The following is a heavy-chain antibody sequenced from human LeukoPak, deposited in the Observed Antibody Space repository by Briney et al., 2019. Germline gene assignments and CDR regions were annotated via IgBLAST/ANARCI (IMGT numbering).Heavy chain of an antibody. CDR1: GFTFSDYY. J-gene: IGHJ4*02. CDR2: ISSSGSTI. Sequence: PGGSLRLSCAASGFTFSDYYMSWIRQAPGKGLEWVSYISSSGSTIYYADSVKGRFTISRDNAKNSLYLQMNSLRAEGTAVYYCARDSTEAPPFDYWGQGTLVTVSS. V-gene: IGHV3-11*01. CDR3: ARDSTEAPPFDY.